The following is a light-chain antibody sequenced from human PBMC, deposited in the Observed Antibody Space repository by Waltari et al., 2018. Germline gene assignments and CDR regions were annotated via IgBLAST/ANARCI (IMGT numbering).Light chain of an antibody. V-gene: IGLV2-14*03. CDR2: DVN. Sequence: QSALTQPASVSGSPGQSIPTSCTGTRRDLGENNPVPWSRYLPGKVPKLIIYDVNKRPAGFSLRFSGSKSGNTASLTISGLQTDDESDYYCSSYSGGDTHVIFGGGTKLTVL. CDR3: SSYSGGDTHVI. CDR1: RRDLGENNP. J-gene: IGLJ2*01.